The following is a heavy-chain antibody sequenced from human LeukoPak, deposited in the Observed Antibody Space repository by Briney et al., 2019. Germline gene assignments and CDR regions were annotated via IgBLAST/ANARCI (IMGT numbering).Heavy chain of an antibody. CDR2: FKSKTDGGTI. CDR3: VADLFNHYYGMDV. CDR1: GFTFSNAW. J-gene: IGHJ6*02. Sequence: GGSLRLSCAASGFTFSNAWMSWVRQAPGKGLEWVGRFKSKTDGGTIDYAAPVKGRFTISRDDSKDTLYLQMNSLNTEDTAVYYCVADLFNHYYGMDVWGQGTTATVSS. V-gene: IGHV3-15*01.